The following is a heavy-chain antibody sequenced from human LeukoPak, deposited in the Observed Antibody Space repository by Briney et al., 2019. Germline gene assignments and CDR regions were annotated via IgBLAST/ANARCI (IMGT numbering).Heavy chain of an antibody. CDR2: ISSSGSTI. CDR1: GFTFSSYE. Sequence: GGSLRLSCAASGFTFSSYEMNWVRQAPGKGLEWVSYISSSGSTIYYADSVKGRLTISRDNAKNSLYLQMNSLRAEDTAVYYCARGIAARPAYWGQGTLVTVSS. V-gene: IGHV3-48*03. J-gene: IGHJ4*02. CDR3: ARGIAARPAY. D-gene: IGHD6-6*01.